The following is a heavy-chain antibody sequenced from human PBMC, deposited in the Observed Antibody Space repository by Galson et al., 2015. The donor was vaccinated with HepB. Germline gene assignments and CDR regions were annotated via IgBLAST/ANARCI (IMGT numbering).Heavy chain of an antibody. CDR2: VSSDGNTK. D-gene: IGHD1-1*01. CDR3: AREIRAKRGLGRMGRWFDP. CDR1: GFTFSDYP. Sequence: SLRLSCAASGFTFSDYPMHWVRQAPGKGLEWMAIVSSDGNTKYYANSVKGHFTISRDNSKNTLYLQMNSLKTDDTAVYFCAREIRAKRGLGRMGRWFDPWGQGTLVTVSS. J-gene: IGHJ5*02. V-gene: IGHV3-30-3*01.